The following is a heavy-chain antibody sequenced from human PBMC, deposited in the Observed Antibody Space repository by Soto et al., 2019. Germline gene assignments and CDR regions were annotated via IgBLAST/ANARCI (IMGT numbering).Heavy chain of an antibody. V-gene: IGHV4-39*01. CDR2: IYYRGNT. CDR3: ARLEGLATISYYFDY. J-gene: IGHJ4*02. Sequence: QLQLQESGPGLVKPSETLSLTCSVSGDSINSDSYYWGWIRQPPGKGLEWIGSIYYRGNTYYNPSLKTRVTISLDKSKSQFSLKLNSVTAADSAVYFCARLEGLATISYYFDYWGLGTLVTVSS. D-gene: IGHD3-9*01. CDR1: GDSINSDSYY.